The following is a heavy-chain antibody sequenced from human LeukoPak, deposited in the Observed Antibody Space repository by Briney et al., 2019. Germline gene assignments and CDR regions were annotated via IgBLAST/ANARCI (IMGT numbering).Heavy chain of an antibody. V-gene: IGHV4-4*02. CDR2: IFHSGST. D-gene: IGHD6-13*01. CDR3: ARAELRGSVWYPY. CDR1: GGSTSSNNW. Sequence: PSETLSLTCAVSGGSTSSNNWWSWVRQPPGKGLEWIGEIFHSGSTNYNPSLKSRVTISVDKSKNQFSLKLNSVTAADTAVYYCARAELRGSVWYPYWGQGTLVTVSS. J-gene: IGHJ4*02.